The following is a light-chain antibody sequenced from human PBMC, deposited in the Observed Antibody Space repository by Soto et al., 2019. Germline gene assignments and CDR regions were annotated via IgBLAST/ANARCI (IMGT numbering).Light chain of an antibody. CDR1: SSNIGGNS. V-gene: IGLV1-51*01. J-gene: IGLJ1*01. CDR2: DDN. Sequence: ALTQPPSVSAAPGQKVTISCSGSSSNIGGNSVSWYQQLPGTAPKLLIYDDNKRPSGIPDRFSGSKSGTSATLGITGFQTGDEADYYCGSWDSSMSAYVFGTGTKVTVL. CDR3: GSWDSSMSAYV.